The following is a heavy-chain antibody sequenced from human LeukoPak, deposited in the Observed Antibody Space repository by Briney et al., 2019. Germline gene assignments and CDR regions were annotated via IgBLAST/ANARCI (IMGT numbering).Heavy chain of an antibody. V-gene: IGHV3-15*01. J-gene: IGHJ4*02. CDR1: GFTFSNAC. CDR2: IKSKTDGETT. Sequence: PGGSLRLSCAASGFTFSNACMSWVRQAPGKGLEWVGRIKSKTDGETTDYDDTVKGRFTISRDDSKNTLYLQMNSLKTEDTAVYYCTTDPLYYYDSSGYYFFDYWGQGTLVTVSS. D-gene: IGHD3-22*01. CDR3: TTDPLYYYDSSGYYFFDY.